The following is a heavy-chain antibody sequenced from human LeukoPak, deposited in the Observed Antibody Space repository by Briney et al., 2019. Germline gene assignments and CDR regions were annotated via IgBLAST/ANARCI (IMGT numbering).Heavy chain of an antibody. CDR2: FIVGSGAT. V-gene: IGHV1-58*01. Sequence: SVKVSCKTSGFTFSTSAVQWVRQARGQPLEWIGWFIVGSGATNYAQSLQGRFTITRDMSTNTAYMELSSLGSEDSAVYYCAAELYGVYTDCCTFHLWGQGTLVTVSS. CDR1: GFTFSTSA. D-gene: IGHD4-17*01. J-gene: IGHJ3*01. CDR3: AAELYGVYTDCCTFHL.